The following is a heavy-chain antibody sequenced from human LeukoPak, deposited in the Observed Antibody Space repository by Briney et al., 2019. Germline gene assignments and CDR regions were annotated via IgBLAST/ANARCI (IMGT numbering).Heavy chain of an antibody. CDR1: GGSISSSSYY. CDR2: IYHSGST. V-gene: IGHV4-39*07. J-gene: IGHJ5*02. CDR3: ARARAFVWGSYRYIPYYFDP. D-gene: IGHD3-16*02. Sequence: SETLPLTCTVSGGSISSSSYYWGWIRQPPGKGLEWIGSIYHSGSTYYNPSLKSRVTISVDTSKDQFSLKLSSVTAADTAVYFCARARAFVWGSYRYIPYYFDPWGQGTLVTVSS.